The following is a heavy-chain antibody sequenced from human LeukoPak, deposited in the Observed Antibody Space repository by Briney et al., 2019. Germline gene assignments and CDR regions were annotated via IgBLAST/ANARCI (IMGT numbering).Heavy chain of an antibody. CDR2: INPSGGST. Sequence: ASVKVSCKASGYTFTSYYMHWVRQAPGQGLEWMGIINPSGGSTSYAQKFQGRVTMTRDMSTSTVYMELSSLRSEDTAVYYCARPNYDILTGYYKRNYYYYYYMDVWGKGITVTVSS. V-gene: IGHV1-46*01. J-gene: IGHJ6*03. CDR3: ARPNYDILTGYYKRNYYYYYYMDV. CDR1: GYTFTSYY. D-gene: IGHD3-9*01.